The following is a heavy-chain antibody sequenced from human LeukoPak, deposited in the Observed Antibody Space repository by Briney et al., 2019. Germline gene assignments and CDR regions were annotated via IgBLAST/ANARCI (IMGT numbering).Heavy chain of an antibody. D-gene: IGHD4-17*01. V-gene: IGHV4-39*07. Sequence: PSETLSLTCTVSGGSISSSSYYWGWIRQPPGKGLEWIGSIYYSGSTYYNPSLKSRVTISVDTSKNQFSLKLSSVTAADTAVYYCARDEARGVTTNDYWGQGTLVTVSS. CDR3: ARDEARGVTTNDY. CDR2: IYYSGST. CDR1: GGSISSSSYY. J-gene: IGHJ4*02.